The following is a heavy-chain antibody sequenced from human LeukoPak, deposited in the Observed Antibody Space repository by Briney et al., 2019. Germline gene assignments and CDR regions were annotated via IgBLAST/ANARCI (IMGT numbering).Heavy chain of an antibody. CDR2: INPSGGST. J-gene: IGHJ4*02. CDR3: ARAHIPARWYSSSSTPFDY. CDR1: GYTFTSYY. D-gene: IGHD6-6*01. Sequence: ASVKVSCKASGYTFTSYYMHWVRRAPGQGLESMGIINPSGGSTSYAQKFQGRVTMTRDTSTSTVYMELSSLRSEDTAVYYCARAHIPARWYSSSSTPFDYWGQGTLVTVSS. V-gene: IGHV1-46*01.